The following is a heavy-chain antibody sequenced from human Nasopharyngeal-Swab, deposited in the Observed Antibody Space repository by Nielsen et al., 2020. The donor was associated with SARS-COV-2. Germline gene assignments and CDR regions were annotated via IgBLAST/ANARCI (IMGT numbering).Heavy chain of an antibody. CDR2: IYSGGST. CDR3: ARDKGGNSLPYYFDY. V-gene: IGHV3-53*01. D-gene: IGHD4-23*01. J-gene: IGHJ4*02. Sequence: WIRQPPGKGLEWVSVIYSGGSTYYADSVKGRFTISRDNSKNTLYLQMNSLRAEDTAVYYCARDKGGNSLPYYFDYWGQGTLVTVSS.